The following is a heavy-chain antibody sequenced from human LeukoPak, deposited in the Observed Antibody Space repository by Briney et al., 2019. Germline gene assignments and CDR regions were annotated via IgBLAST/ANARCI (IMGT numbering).Heavy chain of an antibody. D-gene: IGHD3-10*02. Sequence: SETLSLTCTVSGGSISNSSYYRGWIRQPPGKGLEWIGSIFYSGSTYYNPSLKSRVTISVDPSKTQFSLKLSSVAAADTAVYFCARHSSYVSPVRYWGQGTLVTVSP. CDR1: GGSISNSSYY. J-gene: IGHJ4*02. V-gene: IGHV4-39*01. CDR2: IFYSGST. CDR3: ARHSSYVSPVRY.